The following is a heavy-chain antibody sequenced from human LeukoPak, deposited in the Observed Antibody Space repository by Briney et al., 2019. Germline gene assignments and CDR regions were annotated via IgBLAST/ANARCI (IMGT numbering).Heavy chain of an antibody. D-gene: IGHD5-18*01. CDR1: GFTFDDYA. Sequence: PGGSLRLSCAASGFTFDDYAMHWVRQAPGKGLEWVSGISWNSGSIGYADSVKGRFTISRDNAKNSLYLQMNSLRAEDMALYYCAKDRAKRGYSYGYGFDYWGQGTLVTVSS. V-gene: IGHV3-9*03. CDR3: AKDRAKRGYSYGYGFDY. CDR2: ISWNSGSI. J-gene: IGHJ4*02.